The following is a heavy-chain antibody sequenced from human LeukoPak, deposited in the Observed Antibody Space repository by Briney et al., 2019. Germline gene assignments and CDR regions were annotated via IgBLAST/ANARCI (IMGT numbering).Heavy chain of an antibody. V-gene: IGHV1-2*06. CDR1: GYTFTGYY. D-gene: IGHD3-10*01. Sequence: GASVKVSCKASGYTFTGYYMHWVRQAPGQGLEWMGRINPNSGGTNYAQKFQGRVTMTRDTSISTAYMELSRLRSDDTAVYYCARGRPGGSGSYYNIDYWGQGTLVTVSS. CDR2: INPNSGGT. J-gene: IGHJ4*02. CDR3: ARGRPGGSGSYYNIDY.